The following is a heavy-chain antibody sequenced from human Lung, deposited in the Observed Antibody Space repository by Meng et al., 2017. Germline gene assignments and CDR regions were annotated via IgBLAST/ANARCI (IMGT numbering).Heavy chain of an antibody. J-gene: IGHJ4*02. V-gene: IGHV4-34*01. CDR2: INHSGST. Sequence: QLHAWGAGMLKPSETLSLTCVVSGGAFSDYYWSWIRQPPGKGLEWIGEINHSGSTNYNPSLESRATISVDTSQNNLSLKLSSVTAADSAVYYCARGPTTMAHDFDYWGQGTLVTVSS. CDR3: ARGPTTMAHDFDY. D-gene: IGHD4-11*01. CDR1: GGAFSDYY.